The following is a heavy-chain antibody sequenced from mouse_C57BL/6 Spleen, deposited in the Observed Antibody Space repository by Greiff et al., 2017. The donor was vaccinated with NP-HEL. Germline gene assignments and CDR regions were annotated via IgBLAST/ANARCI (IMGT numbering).Heavy chain of an antibody. D-gene: IGHD3-2*02. CDR1: GYTFTSYW. Sequence: QVQLKQPGAELVKPGASVKLSCKASGYTFTSYWMHWVKQRPGRGLEWIGRIDPNSGGTKYNEKFKSKATLTVDKPSSTAYMQLSSLTSEDSAVYYCARSISGSYYAMDYWGQGTSVTVSS. J-gene: IGHJ4*01. CDR2: IDPNSGGT. CDR3: ARSISGSYYAMDY. V-gene: IGHV1-72*01.